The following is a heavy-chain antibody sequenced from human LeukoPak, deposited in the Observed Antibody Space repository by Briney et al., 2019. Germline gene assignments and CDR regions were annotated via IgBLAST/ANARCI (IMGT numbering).Heavy chain of an antibody. Sequence: ASVKVSCKASGYTFTGYYMHWVRQAPGQGLEWMGRINPNSGGTNYAQKFQGRVTMTRDTSISTAYMELSRLRSDDTAVYCCARAMVRGVIITCLGYWGQGTLVTVSS. J-gene: IGHJ4*02. CDR3: ARAMVRGVIITCLGY. D-gene: IGHD3-10*01. CDR2: INPNSGGT. V-gene: IGHV1-2*06. CDR1: GYTFTGYY.